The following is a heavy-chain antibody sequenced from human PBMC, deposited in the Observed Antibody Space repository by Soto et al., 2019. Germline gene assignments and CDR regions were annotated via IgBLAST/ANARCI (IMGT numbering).Heavy chain of an antibody. D-gene: IGHD3-22*01. CDR3: ARDSSYYYDISSSYPHPDAFDI. J-gene: IGHJ3*02. CDR2: ISAYNGNT. CDR1: SNSFTSYG. Sequence: QVQLVQSGAEVKRPGASVKVSCKASSNSFTSYGISWVRKAPGQGPEWIGWISAYNGNTHYAQNLQGRVTMTTDTSTSIAYLELTNLRSDDTAVYYCARDSSYYYDISSSYPHPDAFDIWGQGTMVTVSS. V-gene: IGHV1-18*01.